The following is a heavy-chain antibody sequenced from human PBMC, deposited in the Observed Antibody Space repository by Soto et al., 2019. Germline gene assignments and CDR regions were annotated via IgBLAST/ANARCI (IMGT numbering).Heavy chain of an antibody. J-gene: IGHJ4*02. V-gene: IGHV5-51*01. CDR3: ARQDIVPNPVRGVYFDF. Sequence: VDSVTISCYATAYSFSRYCIVCVRQMPGKGVEWVPVIYPADCDGRYGPFFQCQVTISSDMSTNTVYLHWIRLTASDTATYYCARQDIVPNPVRGVYFDFWGRGTMVTVSS. D-gene: IGHD2-8*01. CDR2: IYPADCDG. CDR1: AYSFSRYC.